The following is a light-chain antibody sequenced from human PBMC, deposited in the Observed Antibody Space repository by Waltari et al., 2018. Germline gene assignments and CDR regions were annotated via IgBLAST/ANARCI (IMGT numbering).Light chain of an antibody. J-gene: IGKJ4*01. CDR2: DAT. Sequence: DIQMTQSPSSLSASVGDRVTITCQASQAISNHLNGYQHKPGKAPELLIFDATNLETGVPSRFRGSGSGTDFTLTIPSLQPEDFATYYCQQYDNLASFGGGTKVEIK. CDR3: QQYDNLAS. V-gene: IGKV1-33*01. CDR1: QAISNH.